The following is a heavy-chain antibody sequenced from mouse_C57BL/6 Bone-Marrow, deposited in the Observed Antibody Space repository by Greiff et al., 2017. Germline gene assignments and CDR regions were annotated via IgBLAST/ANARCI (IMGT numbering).Heavy chain of an antibody. J-gene: IGHJ1*03. V-gene: IGHV1-7*01. CDR3: ARRAYGSIWYFDV. CDR2: INPSSGYT. Sequence: VQLVESGAELAKPGASVKLSCKASGYTFTSYWMHWVKQRPGQGLEWIGYINPSSGYTKYNQKFKDKATLTADKSSSTAYMQLSSLTYEDSAVYYGARRAYGSIWYFDVWGTGTTVTASS. CDR1: GYTFTSYW. D-gene: IGHD1-1*01.